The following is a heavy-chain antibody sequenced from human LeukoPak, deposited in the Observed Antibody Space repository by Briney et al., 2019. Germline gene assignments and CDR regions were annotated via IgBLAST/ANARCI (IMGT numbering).Heavy chain of an antibody. J-gene: IGHJ4*02. CDR2: IYSDGSTT. V-gene: IGHV3-74*01. CDR1: GFTFSSYW. Sequence: PGGSLRLSCAASGFTFSSYWMHWVRQAPGKGLVWVSRIYSDGSTTNYADSVKGRFTISRDNAKNTLYLQMNSLRAEDTAVYYCARRSSGSPPYYFDYWGQGTLVTVSS. CDR3: ARRSSGSPPYYFDY. D-gene: IGHD1-26*01.